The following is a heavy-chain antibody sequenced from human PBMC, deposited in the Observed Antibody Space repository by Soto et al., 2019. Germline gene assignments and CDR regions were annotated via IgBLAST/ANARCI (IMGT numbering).Heavy chain of an antibody. D-gene: IGHD3-10*01. CDR1: GYTFTSYD. J-gene: IGHJ4*02. CDR2: MNPNSGNT. Sequence: VKVSCKASGYTFTSYDINWVRQATGQGLEWMGWMNPNSGNTGYAQEFQGRVTISVDTSKNQFSLKLSSVTAADTAVYYCARLRDGLHHYFDYWGQGTLVTVSS. CDR3: ARLRDGLHHYFDY. V-gene: IGHV1-8*01.